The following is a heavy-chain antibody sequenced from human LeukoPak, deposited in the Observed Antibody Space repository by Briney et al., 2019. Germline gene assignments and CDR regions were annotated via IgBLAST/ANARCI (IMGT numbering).Heavy chain of an antibody. Sequence: PSETLSLTCSVSGGSTSGFYWSWIRQPPGKGLEWIGYIYYSGDSNSNPSLTSRVTMSLDTSKNQFSLRLSSVTAADTAVYYCARHPFSTPFDYWGRGTLVTVSS. J-gene: IGHJ4*02. V-gene: IGHV4-59*08. CDR1: GGSTSGFY. CDR2: IYYSGDS. CDR3: ARHPFSTPFDY. D-gene: IGHD2/OR15-2a*01.